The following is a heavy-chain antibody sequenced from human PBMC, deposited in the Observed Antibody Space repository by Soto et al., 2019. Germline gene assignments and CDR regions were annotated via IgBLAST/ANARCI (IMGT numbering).Heavy chain of an antibody. CDR2: INHSGST. D-gene: IGHD3-3*01. CDR3: ARGSVLRFLEWLSYYYYGMDV. V-gene: IGHV4-34*01. J-gene: IGHJ6*02. CDR1: GGSFIGYY. Sequence: SETLSLTCAVYGGSFIGYYWRWIRQPPRKGLKWIGEINHSGSTNYNPSLKSRVTISVDTSKNQFSLKLSSVTAADTVVYYCARGSVLRFLEWLSYYYYGMDVWGQGTTVT.